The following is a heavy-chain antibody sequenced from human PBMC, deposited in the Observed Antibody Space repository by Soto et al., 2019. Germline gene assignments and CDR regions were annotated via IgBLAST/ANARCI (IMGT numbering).Heavy chain of an antibody. J-gene: IGHJ6*02. D-gene: IGHD5-12*01. CDR2: ISSSSSYI. Sequence: GGSLRLSCAASGFTFSRYTMNWGRQAPGKGLEWVSSISSSSSYIYYADSVKGRFTISRDNAKNSVYLQMNSLRAEDTAVYYCARDVGSGYDFSYYGMDVWGQGTTVTVSS. V-gene: IGHV3-21*06. CDR3: ARDVGSGYDFSYYGMDV. CDR1: GFTFSRYT.